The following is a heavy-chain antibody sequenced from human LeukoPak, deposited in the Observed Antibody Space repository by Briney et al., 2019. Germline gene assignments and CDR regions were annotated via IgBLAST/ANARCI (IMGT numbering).Heavy chain of an antibody. V-gene: IGHV4-34*10. CDR1: GGSFSRYS. CDR2: SNHSGSS. Sequence: SSETLSLTCAVYGGSFSRYSWSWVRQPPGKGLEWIGESNHSGSSRYSPSLKSRVTMSLDTSKNQFSLRLSSVTAEDTAVYYCAKQLGYCSDGSCYFPYWGQGTLVTVSS. J-gene: IGHJ4*02. CDR3: AKQLGYCSDGSCYFPY. D-gene: IGHD2-15*01.